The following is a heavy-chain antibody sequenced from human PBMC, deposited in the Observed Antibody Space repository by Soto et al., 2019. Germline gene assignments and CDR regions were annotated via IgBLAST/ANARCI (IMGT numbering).Heavy chain of an antibody. CDR2: IYPGDSDT. CDR3: ARYLYSSWSSDYFLYF. Sequence: GESLKISCKGSGYSFTSYWIGWVRQMPGKGLEWMGIIYPGDSDTRYSPSFQGQVTISADKSISTAYLQWSSLKASDTAMYYCARYLYSSWSSDYFLYFWGKGTSVTVSS. CDR1: GYSFTSYW. J-gene: IGHJ6*04. D-gene: IGHD6-6*01. V-gene: IGHV5-51*01.